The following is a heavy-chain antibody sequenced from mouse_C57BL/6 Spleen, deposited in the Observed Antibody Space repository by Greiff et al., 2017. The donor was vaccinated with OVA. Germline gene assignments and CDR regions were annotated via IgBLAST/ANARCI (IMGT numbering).Heavy chain of an antibody. CDR1: GFSLSTFGMG. CDR3: ARTGPYYGSSYENYYAMDY. Sequence: QVQLKESGPGILQPSQTLSLTCSFSGFSLSTFGMGVGWIRQPSGKGLEWLAHIWWDDDKYYNPALKSRLTISKDTSKNQVFLKIANVDTADTATYYCARTGPYYGSSYENYYAMDYWGQGTSVTVSS. CDR2: IWWDDDK. D-gene: IGHD1-1*01. J-gene: IGHJ4*01. V-gene: IGHV8-8*01.